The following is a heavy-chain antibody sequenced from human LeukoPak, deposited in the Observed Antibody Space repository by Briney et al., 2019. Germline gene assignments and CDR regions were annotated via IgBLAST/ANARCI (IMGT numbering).Heavy chain of an antibody. J-gene: IGHJ6*03. CDR3: ARHRGSGWSYYYYMDV. V-gene: IGHV5-51*01. D-gene: IGHD6-19*01. CDR2: IYPCDSDT. CDR1: GYSFTSYW. Sequence: GASLKISCKGSGYSFTSYWIGWVRQMPGKGLELMGIIYPCDSDTRYSPSFQGQVTISADTSISTAYRQWSSLKASDTAMYYCARHRGSGWSYYYYMDVWGKGTTVTVSS.